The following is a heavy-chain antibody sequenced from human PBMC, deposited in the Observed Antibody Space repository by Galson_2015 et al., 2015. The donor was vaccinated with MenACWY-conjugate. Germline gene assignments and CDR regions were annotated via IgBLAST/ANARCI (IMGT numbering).Heavy chain of an antibody. J-gene: IGHJ4*02. CDR3: ASSFGTLRQFDY. CDR1: AFTFSTFG. CDR2: IWNDGSNK. D-gene: IGHD3-16*01. V-gene: IGHV3-33*01. Sequence: SLRLSCAASAFTFSTFGIHWVRQSPGKGLEWVAVIWNDGSNKNYADSVKGRFTISRDNSKNTVYLQMNSLRAEDTAVYSCASSFGTLRQFDYWGQGTLVTVPS.